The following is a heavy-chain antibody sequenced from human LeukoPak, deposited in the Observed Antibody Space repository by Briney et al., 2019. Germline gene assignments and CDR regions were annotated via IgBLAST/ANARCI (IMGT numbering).Heavy chain of an antibody. CDR3: ARLPVDEDNWFDP. CDR1: GGSISSYY. D-gene: IGHD5-24*01. V-gene: IGHV4-59*01. CDR2: IYYSGST. J-gene: IGHJ5*02. Sequence: PSETLSLTCTVSGGSISSYYWSWIRQPPGKGLEWIGYIYYSGSTNYNPSLKSRVTISVDTSKNQFSLKLSSVTAADTAVYYCARLPVDEDNWFDPWGQGTLVTVSS.